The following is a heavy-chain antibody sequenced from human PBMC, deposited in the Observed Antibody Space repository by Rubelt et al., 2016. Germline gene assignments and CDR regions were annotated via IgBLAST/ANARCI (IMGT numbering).Heavy chain of an antibody. J-gene: IGHJ1*01. V-gene: IGHV3-30*02. CDR1: GFTFSSYG. Sequence: QVQLVESGGGVVQPGGSLRLSCAASGFTFSSYGMHWVRQAPGKGLEWVAFIRYDGSNKYYADSVKGRFTISRDKSKSTLYLQMNGLRAEDTAVYYCAKPARLDYGINAEYFQHWGQGTLVTVSS. D-gene: IGHD4-17*01. CDR3: AKPARLDYGINAEYFQH. CDR2: IRYDGSNK.